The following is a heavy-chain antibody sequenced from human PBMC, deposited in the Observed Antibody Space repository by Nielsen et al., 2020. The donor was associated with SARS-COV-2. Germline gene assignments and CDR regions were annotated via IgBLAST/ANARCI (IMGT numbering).Heavy chain of an antibody. CDR3: ARAPALIGGGVDYGMDV. CDR2: MNPNSGNT. J-gene: IGHJ6*02. Sequence: ASVKVSCKAAGYTFTSHGSNWVRQANGQEVEWMGWMNPNSGNTGYEQKFQGGVTMTRNTSISTAYMELSSLRSEDTAVYYCARAPALIGGGVDYGMDVWGQGTTVTVSS. V-gene: IGHV1-8*02. D-gene: IGHD2-15*01. CDR1: GYTFTSHG.